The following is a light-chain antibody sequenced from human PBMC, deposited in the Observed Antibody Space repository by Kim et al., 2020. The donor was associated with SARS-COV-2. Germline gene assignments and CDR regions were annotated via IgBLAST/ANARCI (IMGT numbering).Light chain of an antibody. CDR3: QQYDKWPLT. CDR2: DAT. CDR1: QSIGNR. V-gene: IGKV3-15*01. J-gene: IGKJ4*01. Sequence: EIKMTQSPATLSVSPGETATLSCRATQSIGNRLAWFQQKPGQAPALVINDATTRATGVPTRFSGSGSGTEFTLTISGLKSEDFAVYYCQQYDKWPLTFGGGTKVDIK.